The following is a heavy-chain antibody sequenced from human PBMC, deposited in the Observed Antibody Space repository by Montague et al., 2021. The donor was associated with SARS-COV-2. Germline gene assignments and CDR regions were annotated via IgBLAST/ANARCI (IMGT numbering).Heavy chain of an antibody. J-gene: IGHJ5*02. D-gene: IGHD5-24*01. CDR2: IYYTGGT. V-gene: IGHV4-59*01. Sequence: SETLSLTCAVYGGSFGGYYWSWIRQSPGKGLEWVGYIYYTGGTNYNPSLESRVTISLDTSKNQFSLRLSSVTPADTAVYYCARDWAVLTRDGYNYGWFDPWGPGTLVTVSS. CDR1: GGSFGGYY. CDR3: ARDWAVLTRDGYNYGWFDP.